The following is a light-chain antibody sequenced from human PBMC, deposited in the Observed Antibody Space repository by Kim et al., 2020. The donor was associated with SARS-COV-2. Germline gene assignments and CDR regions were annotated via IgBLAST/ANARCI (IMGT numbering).Light chain of an antibody. J-gene: IGLJ1*01. CDR2: LNSDGSN. V-gene: IGLV4-69*01. CDR1: SGNSSYA. Sequence: SVKLTCTLRSGNSSYAIAWHQKQPEKGPGYLMKLNSDGSNGKGDGIPGRFTGSSSGAERYLTISSLQSEDEADDYCQNWGTGIPYVVGTGTKVTVL. CDR3: QNWGTGIPYV.